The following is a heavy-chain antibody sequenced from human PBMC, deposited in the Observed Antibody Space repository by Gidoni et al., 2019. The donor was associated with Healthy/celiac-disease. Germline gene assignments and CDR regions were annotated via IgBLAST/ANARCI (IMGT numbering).Heavy chain of an antibody. Sequence: EVQLVASGGGLVKPGGSLRLSCPASGFTFSNSWMSWVRQAPGKGLEWVGRIKSKTEGGTTDYAAPVKGRFTISRDDSKNTLYLQMNSLKTEDTAVYYCSTDSRCSGGSCYLDAFDIWGQGTMVTVSS. CDR1: GFTFSNSW. CDR3: STDSRCSGGSCYLDAFDI. V-gene: IGHV3-15*01. D-gene: IGHD2-15*01. CDR2: IKSKTEGGTT. J-gene: IGHJ3*02.